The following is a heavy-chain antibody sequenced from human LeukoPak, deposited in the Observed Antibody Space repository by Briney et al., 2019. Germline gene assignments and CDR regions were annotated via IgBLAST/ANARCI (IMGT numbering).Heavy chain of an antibody. CDR1: GGSFSGYY. CDR2: INHSGST. CDR3: ARASAYCSGGSCYRNWFDP. V-gene: IGHV4-34*01. D-gene: IGHD2-15*01. J-gene: IGHJ5*02. Sequence: SETLSLTCAVYGGSFSGYYWSWIRQPPGKGLEWIGEINHSGSTNYNPSLKSRVTISVDTSKNQFSLKLSSVTAADTAVYYCARASAYCSGGSCYRNWFDPWGQGTLVTVSS.